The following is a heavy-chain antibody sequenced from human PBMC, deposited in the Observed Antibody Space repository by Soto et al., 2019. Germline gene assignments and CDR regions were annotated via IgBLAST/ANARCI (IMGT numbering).Heavy chain of an antibody. CDR2: IYYSGTT. Sequence: PSETLSVTCTVSVGSSSSSSYYWGWILQPPGKGLEWIGSIYYSGTTYYNPSLKSRVTTSVDTSKSQFSLKLSSVTAADTAVYYCARRTSGWEAAFDYWGQGTLVSVSS. J-gene: IGHJ4*02. V-gene: IGHV4-39*01. CDR3: ARRTSGWEAAFDY. CDR1: VGSSSSSSYY. D-gene: IGHD6-19*01.